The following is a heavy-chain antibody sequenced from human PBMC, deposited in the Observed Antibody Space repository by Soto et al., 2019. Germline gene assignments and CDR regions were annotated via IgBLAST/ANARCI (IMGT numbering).Heavy chain of an antibody. CDR2: IYYSGST. V-gene: IGHV4-31*03. Sequence: SETLSLTCTVSGGSISSGGYYWSWIRQHPGKGLEWIGYIYYSGSTYYNPSLKSGVTISVETSKNQFSLKLSSVTAADTAVYYCATTSFLDEDYYYYGMDVWGQGTTVTVSS. CDR1: GGSISSGGYY. J-gene: IGHJ6*02. CDR3: ATTSFLDEDYYYYGMDV. D-gene: IGHD2-2*01.